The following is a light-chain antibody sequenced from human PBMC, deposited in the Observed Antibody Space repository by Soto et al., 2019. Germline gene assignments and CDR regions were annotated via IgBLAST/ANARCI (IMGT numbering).Light chain of an antibody. V-gene: IGLV2-14*01. CDR3: SSYTSSGTLV. Sequence: QSVLTQPASVSGPPGQSITISCTGTSSDVGGDIYVSWYQQHPGKAPKLMIYDVTDRPSGVSNRFSGSKSGNTASLTISGLQAEDEADYYCSSYTSSGTLVFGTGTKVTVL. CDR1: SSDVGGDIY. CDR2: DVT. J-gene: IGLJ1*01.